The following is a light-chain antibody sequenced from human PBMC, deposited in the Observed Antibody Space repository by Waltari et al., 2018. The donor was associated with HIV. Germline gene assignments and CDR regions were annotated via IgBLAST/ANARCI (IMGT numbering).Light chain of an antibody. V-gene: IGLV2-14*03. CDR3: SSFTSTDTLVV. CDR1: SSDVGGYNY. J-gene: IGLJ2*01. CDR2: DVT. Sequence: QSALTQPASVSGSPGQSITISCPGTSSDVGGYNYVSWYQQHPGEAPKLLIYDVTYRPSGVSNRFSGSKSGNTASLTISGLRTEDEGDYFCSSFTSTDTLVVFGGGTKLTVL.